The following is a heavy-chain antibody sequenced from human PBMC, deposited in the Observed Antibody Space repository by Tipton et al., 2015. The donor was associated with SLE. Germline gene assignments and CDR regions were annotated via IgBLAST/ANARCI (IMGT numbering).Heavy chain of an antibody. J-gene: IGHJ4*02. V-gene: IGHV4-39*07. Sequence: LRLSCTVSGGSISSGNYYWSWIRQPPGKGLEWIGNIFKIGSPHYNPSLKSRVSLSVDTSKNQFSLKLSSVTAADTAVYYCARGCGGSTSWYYFDYWGQGTLVTVSS. CDR3: ARGCGGSTSWYYFDY. CDR2: IFKIGSP. CDR1: GGSISSGNYY. D-gene: IGHD6-13*01.